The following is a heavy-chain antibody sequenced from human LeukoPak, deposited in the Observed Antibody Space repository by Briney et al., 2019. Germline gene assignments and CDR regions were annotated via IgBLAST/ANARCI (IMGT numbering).Heavy chain of an antibody. CDR3: ARDIVVVTAILDY. CDR1: GFTFSSYS. CDR2: IKQDGSEK. J-gene: IGHJ4*02. D-gene: IGHD2-21*02. V-gene: IGHV3-7*01. Sequence: GGSLRLSCAASGFTFSSYSMNWVRQAPGKGLEWVANIKQDGSEKYYVDSVKGRFTISRDNAKNSLYLQMSSLRAEDTAVYYCARDIVVVTAILDYWGQGTLVTVSS.